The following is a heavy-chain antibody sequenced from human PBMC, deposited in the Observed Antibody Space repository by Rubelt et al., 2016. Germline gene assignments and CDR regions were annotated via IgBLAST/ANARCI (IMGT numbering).Heavy chain of an antibody. V-gene: IGHV3-23*01. CDR3: VKDVSPMGLWAFDI. CDR2: ISGSGESK. D-gene: IGHD3-16*01. J-gene: IGHJ3*02. Sequence: AQPGGSLRLSCAASGFTVSRKYMSWVRQAPGKGLEWVAGISGSGESKYYADPVMGRFTVSRDNSKNTLYLQVDSLRGEDTALYYCVKDVSPMGLWAFDIWGQGAMVIVSS. CDR1: GFTVSRKY.